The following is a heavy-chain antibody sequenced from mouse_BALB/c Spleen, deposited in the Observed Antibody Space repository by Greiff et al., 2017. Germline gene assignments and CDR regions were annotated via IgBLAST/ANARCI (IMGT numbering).Heavy chain of an antibody. CDR2: ISSGSSTN. D-gene: IGHD2-10*01. Sequence: EVQRVESGGGLVQPGGSRKLSCAASGFAFSSFGMPWVRQAPEKGLEWVAYISSGSSTNYYADTVKGRFTISRDNPKNTLFLQMTSLRSEDTAMYYCAREGLLWSYFDYWGQGTTVTVSA. J-gene: IGHJ2*01. V-gene: IGHV5-17*02. CDR1: GFAFSSFG. CDR3: AREGLLWSYFDY.